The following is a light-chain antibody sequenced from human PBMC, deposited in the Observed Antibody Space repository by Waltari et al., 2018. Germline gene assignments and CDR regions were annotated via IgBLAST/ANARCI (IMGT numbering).Light chain of an antibody. CDR3: QQYFSVPFT. J-gene: IGKJ3*01. V-gene: IGKV4-1*01. Sequence: DIVMTQSPDSLAVSLGERATINCQSSQSVLYSSNKQNYLAWYQQKPGQPPKLFIYWASSRESGVPDRFSGSGSGTDFTLTISSLQAEDVAVYYCQQYFSVPFTFGPGTKVDIK. CDR2: WAS. CDR1: QSVLYSSNKQNY.